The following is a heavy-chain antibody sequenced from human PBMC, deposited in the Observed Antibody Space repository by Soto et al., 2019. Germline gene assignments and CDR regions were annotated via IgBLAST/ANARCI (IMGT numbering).Heavy chain of an antibody. CDR3: LKDMGPGEFIWGSYRPFDY. D-gene: IGHD3-16*02. CDR2: ISWNSGSI. J-gene: IGHJ4*02. CDR1: GFTFDDYA. V-gene: IGHV3-9*01. Sequence: GGSLRLSCAASGFTFDDYAMHWVRQAPGKGLEWVTGISWNSGSIGYADSVKGRFTISRDNAKNSLYLQMNSLRAEDTALYFCLKDMGPGEFIWGSYRPFDYWGQGTLVTVSS.